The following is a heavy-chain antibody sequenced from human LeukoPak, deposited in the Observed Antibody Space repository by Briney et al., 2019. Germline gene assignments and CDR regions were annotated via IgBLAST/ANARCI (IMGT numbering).Heavy chain of an antibody. Sequence: ASVTASCKASGYTFTSYDINWVRQAPGQGLGWMGWMNPNSGNTGYAQKFQGRVTMTRNTSISTAYMELSSLRSEDTAVYYCARGRSIAVAGSDYWGQGTLVTVSS. CDR3: ARGRSIAVAGSDY. D-gene: IGHD6-19*01. CDR1: GYTFTSYD. V-gene: IGHV1-8*01. CDR2: MNPNSGNT. J-gene: IGHJ4*02.